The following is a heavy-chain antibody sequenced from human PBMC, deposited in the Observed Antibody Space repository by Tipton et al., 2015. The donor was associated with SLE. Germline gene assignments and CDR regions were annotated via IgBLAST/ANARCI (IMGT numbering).Heavy chain of an antibody. D-gene: IGHD2-2*01. CDR1: GYTFTGYY. CDR3: ARGFSDFVVVPAAPGMDV. J-gene: IGHJ6*02. Sequence: QSGAEVKKPGASVKVSCKASGYTFTGYYMHWVRQAPGQGLEWMGWINPNSGGTNYAQKFQGRVNMTRDTSISTAYMELSRLRSDGTAVYYGARGFSDFVVVPAAPGMDVWGQGTTVTVSS. CDR2: INPNSGGT. V-gene: IGHV1-2*02.